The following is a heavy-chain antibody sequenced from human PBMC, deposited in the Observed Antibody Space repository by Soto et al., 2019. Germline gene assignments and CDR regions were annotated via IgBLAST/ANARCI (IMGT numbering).Heavy chain of an antibody. Sequence: QVQLQESGPGLVKPSDTLSLTCVVSGYSISSSKWWGWIRQPPGEGLQWIAYISYSGSTHYNPSLKSRVTMSVDTSKNQISLKLSSVTAVDTAVYYCARNSGTTRGPYFENWGQGTLVTVSS. D-gene: IGHD1-26*01. CDR3: ARNSGTTRGPYFEN. J-gene: IGHJ4*02. CDR2: ISYSGST. CDR1: GYSISSSKW. V-gene: IGHV4-28*01.